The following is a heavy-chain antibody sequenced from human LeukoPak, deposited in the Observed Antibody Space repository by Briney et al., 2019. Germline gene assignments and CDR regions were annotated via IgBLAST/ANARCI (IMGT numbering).Heavy chain of an antibody. Sequence: GGSLRLSCAASGFIVRSNYMSWVPQAPGKGLEWVSVIYSGGTTYYADSVKGRFTISRDNRKNTLYRQMNSLRAEDTAVYYCARTRTYSYDSSGHYYPTHFDYWGQGTLVTVSS. D-gene: IGHD3-22*01. CDR2: IYSGGTT. V-gene: IGHV3-66*01. CDR3: ARTRTYSYDSSGHYYPTHFDY. J-gene: IGHJ4*02. CDR1: GFIVRSNY.